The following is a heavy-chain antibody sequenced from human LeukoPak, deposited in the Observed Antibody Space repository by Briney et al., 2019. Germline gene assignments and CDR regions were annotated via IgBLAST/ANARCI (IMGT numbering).Heavy chain of an antibody. CDR3: ARAVGIVVVFDY. Sequence: SETLSLTCTVSGGSISYTNYYWNWIRQPPGKGLEWIGSIYYSGITYYNPSLKSRVTISVDTSKNQFSLKLSSVTAADTAVYYCARAVGIVVVFDYWGQGTLVTDSS. CDR1: GGSISYTNYY. V-gene: IGHV4-39*07. D-gene: IGHD3-22*01. CDR2: IYYSGIT. J-gene: IGHJ4*02.